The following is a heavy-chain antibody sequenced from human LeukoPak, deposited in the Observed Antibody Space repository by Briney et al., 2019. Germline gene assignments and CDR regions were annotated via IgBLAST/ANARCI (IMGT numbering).Heavy chain of an antibody. D-gene: IGHD1-26*01. CDR1: GFTFDDYA. Sequence: PGGSLRLSCAASGFTFDDYAMHWVRHAPGKGLEWVSGISWNSGSISYADSVKGRFTISRDNAKNSLYLQMNSLRAEDTALYYCAKDRGSGSYYYYYYGMDVWGQGTTVTVSS. CDR3: AKDRGSGSYYYYYYGMDV. CDR2: ISWNSGSI. V-gene: IGHV3-9*01. J-gene: IGHJ6*02.